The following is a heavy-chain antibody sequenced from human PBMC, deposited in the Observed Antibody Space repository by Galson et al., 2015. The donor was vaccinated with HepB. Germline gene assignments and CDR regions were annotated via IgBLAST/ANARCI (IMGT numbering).Heavy chain of an antibody. J-gene: IGHJ4*02. Sequence: ETLSLTCAVYGGSFSGYYWSWIRQPPGKGLEWIGEINHSGSTNYNPSLKSRVTISVDTSKNQFSLKLSSVTAADTAVYYCARAIVVVPAAISGQRDYWGQGTLVTVSS. CDR2: INHSGST. D-gene: IGHD2-2*01. CDR3: ARAIVVVPAAISGQRDY. CDR1: GGSFSGYY. V-gene: IGHV4-34*01.